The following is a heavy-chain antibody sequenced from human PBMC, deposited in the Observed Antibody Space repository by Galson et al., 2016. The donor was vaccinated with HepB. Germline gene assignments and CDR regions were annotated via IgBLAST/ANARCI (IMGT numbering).Heavy chain of an antibody. J-gene: IGHJ4*02. CDR3: VRLSGSSNY. V-gene: IGHV3-7*04. CDR2: IKEDGSEE. Sequence: SLRLSCAVSGFTFSRYWMNWVRQAPGKGLEWVANIKEDGSEEYYGDSVKGRFTTSRDNAKNSLFLQMNSLRIEDTAVYYCVRLSGSSNYWGQGALVTVSS. CDR1: GFTFSRYW. D-gene: IGHD1-26*01.